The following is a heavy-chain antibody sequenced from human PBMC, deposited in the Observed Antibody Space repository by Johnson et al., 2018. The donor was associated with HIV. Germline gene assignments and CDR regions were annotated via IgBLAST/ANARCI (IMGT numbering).Heavy chain of an antibody. CDR2: SGSGGST. CDR3: ARAGYGDFWDAFDI. CDR1: GFTVSSNY. Sequence: VQLVESGGGLVQPGGSLRLSCAASGFTVSSNYMSWVRQAPGKGLEWVSAISGSGGSTYYADSVKGRFTISRDNAKSTLYLQMNSLRAEDTAVYYCARAGYGDFWDAFDIWGQGTMVTVSS. J-gene: IGHJ3*02. D-gene: IGHD4-17*01. V-gene: IGHV3-23*04.